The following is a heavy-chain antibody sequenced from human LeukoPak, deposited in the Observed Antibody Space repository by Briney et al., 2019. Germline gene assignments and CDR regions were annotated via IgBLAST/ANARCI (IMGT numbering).Heavy chain of an antibody. J-gene: IGHJ4*02. Sequence: GGSLRLSCAASGFTFSSYWMSWVRQAPGKGLEWVANIKQDGSEKYYVDSVKGRFTISRDNAKNSLYLQMNSLRAEDTAVYYCARGRLVGYDFWSGYYTEGVYFDYWGQGTLVTVSS. CDR2: IKQDGSEK. CDR1: GFTFSSYW. V-gene: IGHV3-7*01. D-gene: IGHD3-3*01. CDR3: ARGRLVGYDFWSGYYTEGVYFDY.